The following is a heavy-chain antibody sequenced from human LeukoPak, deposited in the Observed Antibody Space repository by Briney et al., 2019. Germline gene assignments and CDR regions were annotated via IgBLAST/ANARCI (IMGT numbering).Heavy chain of an antibody. V-gene: IGHV1-69*13. Sequence: GASVKVSCKASGGTFSSYAISWVRQAPGQGLEWMGGIIPIFGTANYAQKFQGRVTITADESTSTAYMELSSLRSEDTAVYYCARGRRGNYGSATDRFDYWGQGTLVTVSS. CDR3: ARGRRGNYGSATDRFDY. J-gene: IGHJ4*02. D-gene: IGHD3-10*01. CDR1: GGTFSSYA. CDR2: IIPIFGTA.